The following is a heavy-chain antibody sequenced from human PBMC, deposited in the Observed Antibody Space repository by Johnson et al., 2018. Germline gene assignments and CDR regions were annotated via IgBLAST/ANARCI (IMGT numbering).Heavy chain of an antibody. CDR1: GFTSSSYG. J-gene: IGHJ3*02. CDR2: ISSSRII. CDR3: ARLWAYCGGDCLDAFDI. Sequence: VQLVQSGGGLVKPGGSLRLSCAASGFTSSSYGINWVRQAPGKGLEWVSFISSSRIIYYDDSVKGRFTLSRDNDKNSMYLQMNSLREEDTGVYYCARLWAYCGGDCLDAFDIWGQGTMVTVSS. V-gene: IGHV3-21*01. D-gene: IGHD2-21*02.